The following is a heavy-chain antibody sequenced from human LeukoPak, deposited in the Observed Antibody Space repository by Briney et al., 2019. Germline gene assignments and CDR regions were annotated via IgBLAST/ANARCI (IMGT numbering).Heavy chain of an antibody. V-gene: IGHV3-30*04. CDR3: ARGGMITFGGVIGDY. Sequence: PGRSLRLSCAASGFTFSSYAMHWVRQPPGKGLEWVAVISYDGSNKYYADSVKGRFTISRDNSKNTLYLQMNSLRAEDTAVYYCARGGMITFGGVIGDYWGQGTLVTVSS. J-gene: IGHJ4*02. CDR2: ISYDGSNK. CDR1: GFTFSSYA. D-gene: IGHD3-16*02.